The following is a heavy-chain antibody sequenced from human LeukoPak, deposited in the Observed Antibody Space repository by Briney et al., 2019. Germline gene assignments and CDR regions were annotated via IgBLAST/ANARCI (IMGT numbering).Heavy chain of an antibody. V-gene: IGHV4-38-2*02. CDR3: ARDQDGGNSGLDY. J-gene: IGHJ4*02. CDR1: GYSISSGYY. Sequence: SETLSLTCTVSGYSISSGYYWGWIRQPPGKGLEWIGSLYHSGNSNYNPSLKSRVTISVDTSKNQFSLKLSSVTAADTAVYYCARDQDGGNSGLDYWGQGTLVTVSS. CDR2: LYHSGNS. D-gene: IGHD4-23*01.